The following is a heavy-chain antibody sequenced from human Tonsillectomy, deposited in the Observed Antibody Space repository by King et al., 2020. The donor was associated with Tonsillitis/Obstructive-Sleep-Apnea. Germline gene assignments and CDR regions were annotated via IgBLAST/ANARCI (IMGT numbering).Heavy chain of an antibody. CDR1: GGTFSSYA. CDR3: ARGGYSSSWDDYYYYYYMDV. D-gene: IGHD6-13*01. Sequence: VQLVESGAEVKKPGSSVKVSCKASGGTFSSYAISWVRQAPGQGLEWMGGIIPIFGTANYAQKFQGRVTITADESTSTAYMELSSLRSEDTAVYYCARGGYSSSWDDYYYYYYMDVWGKGTTVTVSS. J-gene: IGHJ6*03. V-gene: IGHV1-69*01. CDR2: IIPIFGTA.